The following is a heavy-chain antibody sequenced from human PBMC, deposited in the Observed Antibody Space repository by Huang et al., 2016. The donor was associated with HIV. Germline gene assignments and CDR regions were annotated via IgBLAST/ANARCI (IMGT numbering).Heavy chain of an antibody. CDR3: ARAFPSGALDY. CDR1: GGSINKYY. J-gene: IGHJ4*02. CDR2: IYYTGDT. V-gene: IGHV4-59*01. Sequence: QVRLQESGPGLVRPSETLSRTCNVSGGSINKYYWSWIRQSPGQGLEWIGYIYYTGDTNYSPALKSRVTILQDSSKNQCSLKLSAVTAADKAVYYCARAFPSGALDYWGQGTLVTVSS.